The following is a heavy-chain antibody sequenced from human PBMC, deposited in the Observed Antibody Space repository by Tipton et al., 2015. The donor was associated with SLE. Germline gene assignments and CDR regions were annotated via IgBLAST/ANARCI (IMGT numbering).Heavy chain of an antibody. Sequence: SLRLSCAASGFTFSSYAMSWVRQAPGKGLEWVSAISGSGGSTYYADSVKGRFTISRDNSKNTLYLQMNSLRAEDTAVYYCVSQPSGWKRNFDYWGQGTLVTVSS. V-gene: IGHV3-23*01. CDR2: ISGSGGST. D-gene: IGHD6-19*01. J-gene: IGHJ4*02. CDR3: VSQPSGWKRNFDY. CDR1: GFTFSSYA.